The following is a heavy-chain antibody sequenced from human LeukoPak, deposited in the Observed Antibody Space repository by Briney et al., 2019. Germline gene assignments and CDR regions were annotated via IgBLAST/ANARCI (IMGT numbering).Heavy chain of an antibody. CDR2: IYHSGST. CDR1: GGSISSSNW. D-gene: IGHD5-18*01. V-gene: IGHV4-4*02. CDR3: ARGGIQLWTYYYYYMDV. Sequence: SGTLSLTCAVSGGSISSSNWWSWVRQPPGKGLEWIGEIYHSGSTNYNPSLKSRVTISVDTSKNQFSLKLSSVTAADTAVYYCARGGIQLWTYYYYYMDVWGKGTTVTVSS. J-gene: IGHJ6*03.